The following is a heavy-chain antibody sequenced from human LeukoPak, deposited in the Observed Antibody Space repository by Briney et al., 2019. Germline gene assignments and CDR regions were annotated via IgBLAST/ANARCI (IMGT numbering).Heavy chain of an antibody. CDR1: GASISSSNW. V-gene: IGHV4-4*02. CDR3: ARAAAVTGQFDF. Sequence: TSETLSLTCTVSGASISSSNWWTWVRQPPGEALEWIGEIYHAGSTKYNPSLKSRLTISVHKSSNSFSLSLTSVTAADTAFYYCARAAAVTGQFDFWGQGTLVTVSS. D-gene: IGHD6-19*01. J-gene: IGHJ4*02. CDR2: IYHAGST.